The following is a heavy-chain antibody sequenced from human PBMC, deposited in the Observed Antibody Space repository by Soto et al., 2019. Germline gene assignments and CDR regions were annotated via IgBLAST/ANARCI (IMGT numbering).Heavy chain of an antibody. CDR1: GFTFSSYW. J-gene: IGHJ4*02. Sequence: GGSLRLSCGASGFTFSSYWMHWVRQAPGKGLVWVSRINSDGSSTSYADSVKGRFTISRDNAKNTLYLQMNSLRAEDTAVYYCAREVGASRTYYFDSWGQGTLVTVSS. CDR3: AREVGASRTYYFDS. D-gene: IGHD1-26*01. V-gene: IGHV3-74*01. CDR2: INSDGSST.